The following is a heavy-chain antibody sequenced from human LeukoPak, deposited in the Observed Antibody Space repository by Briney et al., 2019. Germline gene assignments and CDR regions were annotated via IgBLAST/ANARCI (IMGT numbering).Heavy chain of an antibody. Sequence: PGRSLRLSCAASGFTFSSYAMHWVRQAPGKGLEWVEVISYDGSNKYYADSVKGRFTISRDNSKNTLYLQMNSLRAEDTAVYYCARDIVVAKYYYYGMDVWGQGTTVTVSS. CDR2: ISYDGSNK. CDR1: GFTFSSYA. V-gene: IGHV3-30-3*01. J-gene: IGHJ6*02. D-gene: IGHD2-2*01. CDR3: ARDIVVAKYYYYGMDV.